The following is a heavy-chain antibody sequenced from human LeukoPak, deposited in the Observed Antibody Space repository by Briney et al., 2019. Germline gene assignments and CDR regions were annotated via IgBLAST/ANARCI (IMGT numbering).Heavy chain of an antibody. Sequence: ASVKVSCKASGYTFTSYDINWVRQATGQGLEWMGWMNPNSGNTGYAQKFQGRVTMTRNTSISTAYMELSSLRSEDTAVYYCARDNVDYYDSSGYYYGGAFDIWGQGTMVTVSS. V-gene: IGHV1-8*01. J-gene: IGHJ3*02. CDR1: GYTFTSYD. D-gene: IGHD3-22*01. CDR3: ARDNVDYYDSSGYYYGGAFDI. CDR2: MNPNSGNT.